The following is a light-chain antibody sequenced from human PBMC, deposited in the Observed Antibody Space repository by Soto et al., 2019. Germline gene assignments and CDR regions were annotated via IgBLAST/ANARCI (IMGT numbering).Light chain of an antibody. CDR2: GTS. CDR1: QSVSSSY. J-gene: IGKJ4*01. CDR3: QQYGNSPT. V-gene: IGKV3-20*01. Sequence: DIVLTQSPGTLSLSPGERATLSCRASQSVSSSYIAWYQQKPGQAPRLLIYGTSSRATGIPDRFSGSGSGTDFTLTISRLEPEDFAVYYCQQYGNSPTFGGGTKVGIK.